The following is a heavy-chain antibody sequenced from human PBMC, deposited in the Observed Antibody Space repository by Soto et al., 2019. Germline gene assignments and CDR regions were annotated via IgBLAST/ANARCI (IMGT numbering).Heavy chain of an antibody. J-gene: IGHJ6*03. CDR3: ARNDILCSGGSGYGGPMDG. CDR1: GFTVSSKY. CDR2: IQSGGTT. Sequence: EVQLVESGGGLVQPGGSLRISCAASGFTVSSKYMSWVRQAPGKGLEWVSLIQSGGTTYYADSVKGRFTISRDSSKNILHLQMDSLRAEDTAVYSCARNDILCSGGSGYGGPMDGWGKGTTVTVSS. D-gene: IGHD2-15*01. V-gene: IGHV3-66*01.